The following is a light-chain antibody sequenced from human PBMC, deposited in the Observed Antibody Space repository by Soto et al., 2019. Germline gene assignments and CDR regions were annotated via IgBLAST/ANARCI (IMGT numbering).Light chain of an antibody. CDR2: EVV. Sequence: QSALTQPPSASGSPGQSVTISCTGTKNDIGVYYFVSWYQHHPGKAPRLIIYEVVQRPSGVLDRFSGSKSGNTASLTVSGLQAADEADYFCKSYAGSNTYVFGSGTKLTVL. V-gene: IGLV2-8*01. CDR3: KSYAGSNTYV. CDR1: KNDIGVYYF. J-gene: IGLJ1*01.